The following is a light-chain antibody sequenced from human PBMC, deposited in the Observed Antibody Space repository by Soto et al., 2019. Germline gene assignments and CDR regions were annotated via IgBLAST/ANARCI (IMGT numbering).Light chain of an antibody. CDR2: GAS. J-gene: IGKJ4*01. CDR1: QSVSSRY. Sequence: DIVLTQSPGTLSLSPGERATLSCRASQSVSSRYLAWYQQNPGQAPRHLIYGASSRATGIPDRFSGSGSGTDFTLTISRLEPEEFAVYYCQQYGSSRLLTFGGGTKVEIK. V-gene: IGKV3-20*01. CDR3: QQYGSSRLLT.